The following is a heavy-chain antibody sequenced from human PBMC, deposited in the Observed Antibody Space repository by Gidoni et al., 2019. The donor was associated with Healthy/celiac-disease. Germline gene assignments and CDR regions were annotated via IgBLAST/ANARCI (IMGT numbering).Heavy chain of an antibody. D-gene: IGHD1-26*01. V-gene: IGHV3-23*01. CDR2: ISGSGGST. CDR3: AKALWGSREPADY. CDR1: GFTFSSYA. J-gene: IGHJ4*02. Sequence: EVQLLESGGGLVQPGGSLRLSCAASGFTFSSYAMSWVRQAPGKGLEWVSAISGSGGSTYYADSVKGRFTISRDNSKTTLYLQMNSRRAEDTAVYYCAKALWGSREPADYWGQGTLVTVSS.